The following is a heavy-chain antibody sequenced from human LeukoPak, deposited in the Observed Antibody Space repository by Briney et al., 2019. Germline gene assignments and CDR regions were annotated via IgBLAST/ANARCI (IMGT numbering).Heavy chain of an antibody. V-gene: IGHV1-69*05. D-gene: IGHD3-3*01. J-gene: IGHJ5*02. CDR1: GGTFISYA. Sequence: SVKVSCKASGGTFISYAISWVRQAPGQGGEWMGRIIPIFGTANYAQKFQGRDTITTDEATRTAYMELSSLRSEDTAVYYCARGSFDDFWSARSNWFDPWGQGTLFTVSS. CDR3: ARGSFDDFWSARSNWFDP. CDR2: IIPIFGTA.